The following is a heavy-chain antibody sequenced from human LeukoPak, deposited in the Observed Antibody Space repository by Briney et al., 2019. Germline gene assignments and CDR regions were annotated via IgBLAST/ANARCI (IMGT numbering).Heavy chain of an antibody. CDR3: ARRPKGYDSGGYYSN. D-gene: IGHD3-22*01. V-gene: IGHV4-39*01. CDR1: GGSISSSSYY. CDR2: IYYSGST. J-gene: IGHJ4*02. Sequence: SETLSLTCTVSGGSISSSSYYWGWIRQPPGKGLEWIGSIYYSGSTYYNPSLKSRVTISVDTSKNQFSLKLSSVTAADTAVYYCARRPKGYDSGGYYSNWGQGTLVTVSS.